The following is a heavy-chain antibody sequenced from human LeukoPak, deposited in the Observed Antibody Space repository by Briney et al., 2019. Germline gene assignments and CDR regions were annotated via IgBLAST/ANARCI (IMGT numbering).Heavy chain of an antibody. D-gene: IGHD6-19*01. CDR1: GYTFTSYY. CDR2: INPSGGST. J-gene: IGHJ4*02. V-gene: IGHV1-46*01. CDR3: ARDPGGLAATGRIAVAGPHDY. Sequence: ASVKVSCKASGYTFTSYYMHWVRQPPGQGLEWMGIINPSGGSTSYAQKFQGRVPIARDTSTSTVYMDLSSLRSESTAVYYCARDPGGLAATGRIAVAGPHDYWGQGTLVTVSS.